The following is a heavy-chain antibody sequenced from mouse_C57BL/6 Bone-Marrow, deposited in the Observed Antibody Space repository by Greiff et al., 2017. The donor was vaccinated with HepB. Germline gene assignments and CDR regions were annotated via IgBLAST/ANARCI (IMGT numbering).Heavy chain of an antibody. CDR1: GYTFTSYW. D-gene: IGHD1-1*02. V-gene: IGHV1-55*01. CDR2: IYPGSGST. Sequence: QVHVKQPGAELVKPGASVKMSCKASGYTFTSYWITWVKQRPGQGLEWIGDIYPGSGSTNYNEKFKSKATLTVDTSSSTAYMQLSSLTSEDSAVYYCARGWWAMDYWGQGTSVTVSS. CDR3: ARGWWAMDY. J-gene: IGHJ4*01.